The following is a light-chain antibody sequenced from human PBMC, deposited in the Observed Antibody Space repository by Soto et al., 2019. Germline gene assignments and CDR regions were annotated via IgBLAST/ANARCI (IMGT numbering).Light chain of an antibody. Sequence: QYALTQPASVSGSPGQSITISCTGTSSDVGGYNYVSWYQQHPGKAPKLMIYEVSNRPSGVSNRFSGSKSGNTASLTISGLQAEDEADYYCSSYTSSSTRVFGTGTKLTVL. J-gene: IGLJ1*01. CDR1: SSDVGGYNY. V-gene: IGLV2-14*01. CDR2: EVS. CDR3: SSYTSSSTRV.